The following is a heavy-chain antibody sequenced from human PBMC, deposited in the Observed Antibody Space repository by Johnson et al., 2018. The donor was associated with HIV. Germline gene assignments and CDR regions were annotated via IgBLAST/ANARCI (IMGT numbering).Heavy chain of an antibody. CDR3: ARDGVYSSPHDAFDI. D-gene: IGHD6-13*01. Sequence: VQLVESGGGLVQPGGSLRLSCAASGFTFSSYWMSWVRQAPGKGLEWVANIKEDGSEEYYVDSMKGRITICRDNAKNSLYLKMSSLRVKDTALYYCARDGVYSSPHDAFDIWGQGTMVTVSS. CDR1: GFTFSSYW. V-gene: IGHV3-7*03. CDR2: IKEDGSEE. J-gene: IGHJ3*02.